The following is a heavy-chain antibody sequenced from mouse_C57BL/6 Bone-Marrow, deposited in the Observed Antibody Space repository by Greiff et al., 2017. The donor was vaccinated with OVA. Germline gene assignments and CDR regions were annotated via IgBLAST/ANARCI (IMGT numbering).Heavy chain of an antibody. D-gene: IGHD1-1*01. V-gene: IGHV1-82*01. Sequence: VQLQQPGPELVKPGASVKISCKASGYAFSSSWMNWVKQRPGKGLEWIGRIYPGDGDTNYNGKFKGKATLTADKSSSTAYMQLSSLTSEDSAVYFCGRGYGSYSWFAYWGQGTLVTVSA. CDR2: IYPGDGDT. CDR1: GYAFSSSW. CDR3: GRGYGSYSWFAY. J-gene: IGHJ3*01.